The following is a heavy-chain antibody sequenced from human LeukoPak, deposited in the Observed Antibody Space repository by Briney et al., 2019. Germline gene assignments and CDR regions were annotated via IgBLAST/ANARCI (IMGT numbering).Heavy chain of an antibody. Sequence: SETLSLTCTVSGGSISSYYWSWIRQPPGKGLEWIGYIYYSGSTNYNPSLKSRVTISVDTSKNQFSLKLSSVTAADTAVYYCARATMVRGVILDPWGQGTLVTVSS. J-gene: IGHJ5*02. CDR3: ARATMVRGVILDP. CDR2: IYYSGST. D-gene: IGHD3-10*01. CDR1: GGSISSYY. V-gene: IGHV4-59*01.